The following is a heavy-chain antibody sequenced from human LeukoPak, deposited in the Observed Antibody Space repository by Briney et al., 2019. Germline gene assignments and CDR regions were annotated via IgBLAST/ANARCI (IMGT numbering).Heavy chain of an antibody. V-gene: IGHV1-2*02. D-gene: IGHD2-2*01. Sequence: ASVEVSCKASGYTFTGYYMHWVRQAPGQGLEWMGWINPNSGGTNYAQKFQGRVTMTGDTSISTAYMELSRLRSDDTAVYYCARDGVECSSTSCYEDYYYGMDVWGQGTTVTVSS. CDR3: ARDGVECSSTSCYEDYYYGMDV. CDR1: GYTFTGYY. J-gene: IGHJ6*02. CDR2: INPNSGGT.